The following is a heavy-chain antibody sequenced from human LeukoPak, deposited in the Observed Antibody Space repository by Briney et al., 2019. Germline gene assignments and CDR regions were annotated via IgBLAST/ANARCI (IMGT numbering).Heavy chain of an antibody. J-gene: IGHJ2*01. D-gene: IGHD5-24*01. CDR2: IIPIFGTA. CDR1: GGTFSNYA. Sequence: SVKVSCKASGGTFSNYAISWVRQAPGQGLEWMGGIIPIFGTANYAQKFQGRVTITADESTSTAYMEPSSLRSEDTAVYYCAREWPLEMATRAFDLWGRGTLVTVSS. CDR3: AREWPLEMATRAFDL. V-gene: IGHV1-69*01.